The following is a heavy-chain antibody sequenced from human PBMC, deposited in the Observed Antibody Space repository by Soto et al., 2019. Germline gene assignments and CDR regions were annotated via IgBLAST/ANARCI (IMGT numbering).Heavy chain of an antibody. Sequence: SVKVSCKASGGTFSSYAISWVRQAPGQGLEWMGGIIPIFGTANYAQKFQGRVTITADESTSTAYMELSSLRSEDTAVYYCARGGYSYGFSPPLDVWGQGTTVTVSS. CDR2: IIPIFGTA. CDR3: ARGGYSYGFSPPLDV. CDR1: GGTFSSYA. J-gene: IGHJ6*02. V-gene: IGHV1-69*13. D-gene: IGHD5-18*01.